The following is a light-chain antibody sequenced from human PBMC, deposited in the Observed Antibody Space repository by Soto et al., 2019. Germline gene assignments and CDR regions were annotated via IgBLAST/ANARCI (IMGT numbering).Light chain of an antibody. CDR3: QQYKSFPFT. J-gene: IGKJ2*01. CDR1: QSISTW. Sequence: DIQMTQSPSTLSASVGDRVTITCRASQSISTWLAWYQQKPGKAPKLLIYKASSLESGVPSRFSGSRSGTEFSLTISSLQPDDFAIYYCQQYKSFPFTFGQGTKLEI. CDR2: KAS. V-gene: IGKV1-5*03.